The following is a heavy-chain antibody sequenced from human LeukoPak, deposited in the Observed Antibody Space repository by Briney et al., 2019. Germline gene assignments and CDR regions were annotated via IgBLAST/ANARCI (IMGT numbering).Heavy chain of an antibody. D-gene: IGHD5-12*01. V-gene: IGHV1-2*02. J-gene: IGHJ4*02. CDR3: ARDFYSSYDWWGFFDF. CDR2: INPDSGGT. Sequence: ASVKVSCKASGYTFTGYYIHWVRQAPGQGLEWMGWINPDSGGTNYVKKFQGRVTMTRDTSISTAFMELSRLRSDDTAVYYCARDFYSSYDWWGFFDFWGQETLVTVSS. CDR1: GYTFTGYY.